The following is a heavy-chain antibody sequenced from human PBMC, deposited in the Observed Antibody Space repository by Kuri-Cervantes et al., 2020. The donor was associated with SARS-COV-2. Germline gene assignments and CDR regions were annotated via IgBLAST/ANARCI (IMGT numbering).Heavy chain of an antibody. CDR1: GFTFSSYG. V-gene: IGHV3-30*02. Sequence: GGSLRLSCAACGFTFSSYGMHWVRQAPGKGLEWVAFIRYDGSNKYYADSVKGRFTISRDNSKNTLYLQMNSLRAEDTAVYYCAKDYRITIFGVVIRSYYYYTDVWGKGTTVTVSS. CDR2: IRYDGSNK. CDR3: AKDYRITIFGVVIRSYYYYTDV. D-gene: IGHD3-3*01. J-gene: IGHJ6*03.